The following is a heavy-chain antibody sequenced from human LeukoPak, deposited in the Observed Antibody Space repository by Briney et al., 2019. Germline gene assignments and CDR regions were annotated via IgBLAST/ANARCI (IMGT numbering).Heavy chain of an antibody. D-gene: IGHD4-17*01. Sequence: QAGGSLRLSCAASGFTFSSYAMSWVRQAAGNGLEWVSAISGSGGSTYYADSVKGRFTISRDNSKNTLYLQMNSLRAEDTAVYYCAKSRTVTTTFFDYWGQGTLVTVSS. CDR1: GFTFSSYA. CDR3: AKSRTVTTTFFDY. V-gene: IGHV3-23*01. J-gene: IGHJ4*02. CDR2: ISGSGGST.